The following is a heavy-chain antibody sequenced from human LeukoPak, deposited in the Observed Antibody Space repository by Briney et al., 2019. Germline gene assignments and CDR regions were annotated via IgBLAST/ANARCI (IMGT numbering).Heavy chain of an antibody. CDR1: GLTFSSYG. J-gene: IGHJ4*02. CDR2: ISGSGGST. D-gene: IGHD6-19*01. CDR3: ARVPGVGWLDY. Sequence: PGGSLRLSCAASGLTFSSYGMSWVRQAPGKGLEWVSAISGSGGSTFYADSVKGRFTISRDNSKNTLYLQMNSLRAEDTAVYYCARVPGVGWLDYWGQGTLVTVSS. V-gene: IGHV3-23*01.